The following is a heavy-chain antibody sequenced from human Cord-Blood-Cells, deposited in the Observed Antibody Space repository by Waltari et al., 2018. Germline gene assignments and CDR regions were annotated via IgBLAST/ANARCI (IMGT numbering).Heavy chain of an antibody. CDR3: ASKSNWNMFDY. CDR1: GGSFSGYY. D-gene: IGHD1-20*01. J-gene: IGHJ4*02. CDR2: INHSGST. Sequence: QVQLQQWGAGLLKPSETLSPTCAGYGGSFSGYYWSWIRQPPGKGLEWIGEINHSGSTNYNPSLKSRVTISVDTSKNQFSLKLSSVTAADTAVYYCASKSNWNMFDYWGQGTLVTVSS. V-gene: IGHV4-34*01.